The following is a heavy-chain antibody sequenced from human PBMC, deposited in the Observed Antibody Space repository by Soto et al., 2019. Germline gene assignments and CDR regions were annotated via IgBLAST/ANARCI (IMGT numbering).Heavy chain of an antibody. D-gene: IGHD3-10*01. CDR1: GGSISSYY. V-gene: IGHV4-59*08. CDR2: IYYSGST. Sequence: QVQLQESGPGLVKPSETLSLTCTVSGGSISSYYWSWIRQPPGKGLEWIGYIYYSGSTNYNPSLKSRVTISVDTSKNQFSLKLSSVTAADTAVYYCARHRGSITSIDYWGQGTLVTVSS. J-gene: IGHJ4*02. CDR3: ARHRGSITSIDY.